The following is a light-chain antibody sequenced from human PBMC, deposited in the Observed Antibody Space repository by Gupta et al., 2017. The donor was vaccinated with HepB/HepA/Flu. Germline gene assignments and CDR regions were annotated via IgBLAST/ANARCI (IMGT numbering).Light chain of an antibody. J-gene: IGKJ1*01. CDR2: WAS. CDR1: QSCLHSSNNKNY. V-gene: IGKV4-1*01. Sequence: DMVMTQPPDSLAVSPGERATINCKSSQSCLHSSNNKNYLAWYQQKPGQPPKLLIFWASNREAGVPDIFSGGWSGTDFPLTISSPQAEDVAVYSCQQEHNTPWTFGQGTKVEIK. CDR3: QQEHNTPWT.